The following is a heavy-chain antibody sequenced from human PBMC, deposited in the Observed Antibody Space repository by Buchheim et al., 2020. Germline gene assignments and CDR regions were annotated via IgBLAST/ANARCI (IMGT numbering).Heavy chain of an antibody. Sequence: QVQLQQWGAGLLKPSETLSLTCAVYGGSFSGYYWSWIRQPPGKGLVWIGEINHSGSTNYNPSLKSRVTISVDTSKNQFSLELSSVTAADTAVYYCARVVPYSNDALRNYYGMDVWGQGTT. J-gene: IGHJ6*02. D-gene: IGHD4-11*01. CDR2: INHSGST. V-gene: IGHV4-34*01. CDR3: ARVVPYSNDALRNYYGMDV. CDR1: GGSFSGYY.